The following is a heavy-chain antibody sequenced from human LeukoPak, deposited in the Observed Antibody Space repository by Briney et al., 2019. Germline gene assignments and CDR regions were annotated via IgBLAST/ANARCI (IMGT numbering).Heavy chain of an antibody. D-gene: IGHD3/OR15-3a*01. CDR2: FDPEDGET. CDR3: ATGAPEDYYFDY. CDR1: GYTLTELS. J-gene: IGHJ4*02. V-gene: IGHV1-24*01. Sequence: GASVKVSCKVSGYTLTELSMHWVRQAPGKGLEWMGGFDPEDGETIYAQKFQGRVAMTEDTSTDTAYMELSSLRSEDTAVYYCATGAPEDYYFDYWGQGTLVTVSS.